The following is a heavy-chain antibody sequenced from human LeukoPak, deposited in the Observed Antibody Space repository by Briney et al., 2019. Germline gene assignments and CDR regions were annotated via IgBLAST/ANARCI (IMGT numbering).Heavy chain of an antibody. J-gene: IGHJ4*02. CDR2: INWSGGST. Sequence: PGGSLRLSCTASGFAFDEHGMSWVRQVSGKGLEWVSGINWSGGSTGYADPLRGRFTISRDNAKNSLYLQMDSLRAEDTALYYCARAPITSPFDFDYWGQGTLVTVSS. CDR3: ARAPITSPFDFDY. D-gene: IGHD2-2*01. V-gene: IGHV3-20*04. CDR1: GFAFDEHG.